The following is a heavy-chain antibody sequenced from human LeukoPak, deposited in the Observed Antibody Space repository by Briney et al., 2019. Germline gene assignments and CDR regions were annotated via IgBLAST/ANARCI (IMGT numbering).Heavy chain of an antibody. J-gene: IGHJ4*02. CDR3: AKGGYSSGWRNYFDY. CDR2: ISGSGTGT. CDR1: GFTFSSYA. V-gene: IGHV3-23*01. D-gene: IGHD6-19*01. Sequence: PGGSLRLSCAASGFTFSSYAMSWVRQAPGKGLEWVSTISGSGTGTYYADSVKGRFTISRDNSKYALYLQMNSLRADDTAVYYCAKGGYSSGWRNYFDYCGQGTLVTVSS.